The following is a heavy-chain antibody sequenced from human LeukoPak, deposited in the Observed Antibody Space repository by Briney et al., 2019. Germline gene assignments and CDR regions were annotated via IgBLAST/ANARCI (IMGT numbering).Heavy chain of an antibody. V-gene: IGHV3-23*01. Sequence: GGSLRLSCAASGFTFGTFAMSWVRQAPGKALEGVSDISGSGDTTYYADSVKGRFTISRDNSKNTLYLHMSTLRAEDTAVYYCAKDACNSGGSFCNFDYWGQGTLVTVSS. D-gene: IGHD1-26*01. CDR1: GFTFGTFA. J-gene: IGHJ4*02. CDR2: ISGSGDTT. CDR3: AKDACNSGGSFCNFDY.